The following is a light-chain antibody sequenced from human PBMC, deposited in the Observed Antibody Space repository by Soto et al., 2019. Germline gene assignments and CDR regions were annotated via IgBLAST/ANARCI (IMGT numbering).Light chain of an antibody. CDR3: QQYNNWPIT. Sequence: VMTQSPATLSVSPGEGVTLSCRSSQSVGDNLAWFQQKPGQGPRLLIYGASTRATGIPVRFSGSGSETDFTLTISSLRSEDSAVYLCQQYNNWPITFGQGTRLEIK. CDR1: QSVGDN. V-gene: IGKV3-15*01. CDR2: GAS. J-gene: IGKJ5*01.